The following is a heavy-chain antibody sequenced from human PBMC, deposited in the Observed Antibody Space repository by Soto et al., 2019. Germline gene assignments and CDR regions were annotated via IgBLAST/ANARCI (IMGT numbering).Heavy chain of an antibody. CDR1: GFTLSDYS. CDR2: ISKDGNYE. D-gene: IGHD3-9*01. V-gene: IGHV3-30-3*01. J-gene: IGHJ6*02. CDR3: ARDWGDTLAGPPLGYGMDV. Sequence: VGSRRLSCVAPGFTLSDYSMQWVRQTPGKGLEWVAVISKDGNYEDYADSVKGRFTISRDNSKNALYLQMNTLRNEDTALYYCARDWGDTLAGPPLGYGMDVWGQGTTVTVSS.